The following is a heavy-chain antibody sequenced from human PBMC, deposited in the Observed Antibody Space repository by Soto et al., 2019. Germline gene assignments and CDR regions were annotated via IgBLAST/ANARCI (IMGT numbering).Heavy chain of an antibody. CDR1: GYTFTSYG. CDR3: ARGWSGFFYYYGMDV. D-gene: IGHD3-3*01. Sequence: ASVKVSCKASGYTFTSYGISWVRQAPGQGLEWMGWISAYNGNTNYAQKLQGRVTMTTDTSTSTAYMELRSLRSDDTAVYYCARGWSGFFYYYGMDVWGLGTKVPVSS. CDR2: ISAYNGNT. V-gene: IGHV1-18*04. J-gene: IGHJ6*01.